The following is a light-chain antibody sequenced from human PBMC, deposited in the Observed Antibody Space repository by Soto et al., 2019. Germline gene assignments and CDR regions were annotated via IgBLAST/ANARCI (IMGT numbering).Light chain of an antibody. CDR2: GAS. J-gene: IGKJ1*01. CDR1: QSVSSN. V-gene: IGKV3-15*01. Sequence: EIVMTQSPATLSVSPGERATLSCRASQSVSSNLAWYQQKPGQAPRLLIYGASTRATGIPARFSGSGSGTEFTLTISSLQSEDSAVYYCHQHNNWPWTFGQGTKVEIK. CDR3: HQHNNWPWT.